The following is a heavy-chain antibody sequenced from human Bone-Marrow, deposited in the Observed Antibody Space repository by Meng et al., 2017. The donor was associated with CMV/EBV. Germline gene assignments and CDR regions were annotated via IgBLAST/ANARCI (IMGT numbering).Heavy chain of an antibody. V-gene: IGHV1-2*02. J-gene: IGHJ4*02. CDR3: ARVSGVLRFLEWSQMTEINY. CDR1: GYTFTGYY. Sequence: ASVKVSCKASGYTFTGYYMHWVRQAPGQGLEWMGWINPNSGCTNYAQKFQGRVTMTRDTSISTAYMELSRLRSDDTAVYYCARVSGVLRFLEWSQMTEINYWGQGTLVTVSS. D-gene: IGHD3-3*01. CDR2: INPNSGCT.